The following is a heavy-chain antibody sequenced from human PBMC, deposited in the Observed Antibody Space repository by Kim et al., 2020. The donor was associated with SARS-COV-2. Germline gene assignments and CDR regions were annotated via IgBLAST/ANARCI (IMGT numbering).Heavy chain of an antibody. V-gene: IGHV3-30*03. CDR3: ARGLTSPLDY. J-gene: IGHJ4*02. CDR2: K. Sequence: KKYADSVKGRTTIPRDDCKTTRYLQMNSRRPDDTSVYYCARGLTSPLDYWGQGTLVTVSS. D-gene: IGHD2-2*01.